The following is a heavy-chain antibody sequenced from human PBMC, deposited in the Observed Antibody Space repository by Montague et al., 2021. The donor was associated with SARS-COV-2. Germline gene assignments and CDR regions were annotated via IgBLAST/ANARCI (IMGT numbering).Heavy chain of an antibody. CDR3: ARQSLYDSCTHDHNSFDPSLVTVSLKPGFVTAAITAVDACARHALSDSWTHGPHWFDP. Sequence: SETLSLTCTVSGGSISSSSYYWGWIRQPPGKGLEWIGSIYYSGSTYYNPSLKSRVTISVDTSKNQFSLKLSSVTAADTAVYYGARQSLYDSCTHDHNSFDPSLVTVSLKPGFVTAAITAVDACARHALSDSWTHGPHWFDPWGQGTLVTVSS. CDR2: IYYSGST. V-gene: IGHV4-39*01. J-gene: IGHJ5*02. CDR1: GGSISSSSYY. D-gene: IGHD1-14*01.